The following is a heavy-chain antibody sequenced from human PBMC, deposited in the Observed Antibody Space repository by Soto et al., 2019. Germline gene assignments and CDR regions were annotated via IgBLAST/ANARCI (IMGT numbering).Heavy chain of an antibody. J-gene: IGHJ4*02. V-gene: IGHV4-30-4*01. D-gene: IGHD1-26*01. CDR2: IYYSGST. Sequence: SETLSLTCTVSGGSISSGDYYWSWIRQPPGKGLEWIGYIYYSGSTYYNPSLKSRVTISVDTSKNQFSLKLSSVTAADTAVYYCDSDIVGETVFHSRGEGPLV. CDR1: GGSISSGDYY. CDR3: DSDIVGETVFHS.